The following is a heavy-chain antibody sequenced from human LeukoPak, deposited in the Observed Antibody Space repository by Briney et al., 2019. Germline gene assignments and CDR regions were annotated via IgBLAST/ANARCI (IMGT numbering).Heavy chain of an antibody. CDR3: ASFQWGDAFDI. D-gene: IGHD1-26*01. CDR2: ISSSGSTI. V-gene: IGHV3-11*01. J-gene: IGHJ3*02. Sequence: GGSLRLSCAASGFTFSDYYMSWIRQAPGKGLEWVSYISSSGSTIYYADSVKGRFTISRVNAKNSLYLQMNSLRAEDTAVYYCASFQWGDAFDIWGQGTMVTVSS. CDR1: GFTFSDYY.